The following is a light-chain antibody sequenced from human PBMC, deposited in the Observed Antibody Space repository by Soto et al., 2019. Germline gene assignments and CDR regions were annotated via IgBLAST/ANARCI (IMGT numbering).Light chain of an antibody. CDR3: QQRSVS. CDR1: QSVSNY. Sequence: EIVLTQSPATLSLSPGERATLSCRASQSVSNYLVWYQQKPGQAPRLLIYDASNRATGIPARFSGSGSGTDFTLTISSLEPEDFAVYYCQQRSVSFGPGTKVDIK. V-gene: IGKV3-11*01. J-gene: IGKJ3*01. CDR2: DAS.